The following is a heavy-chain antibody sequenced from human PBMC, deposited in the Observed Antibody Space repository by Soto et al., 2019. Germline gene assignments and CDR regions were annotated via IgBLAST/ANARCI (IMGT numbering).Heavy chain of an antibody. J-gene: IGHJ4*02. V-gene: IGHV1-3*04. CDR1: GYTFTSNA. CDR2: LNTGNGNT. Sequence: QVQLVQSGAEVKKPGASVKVSCKASGYTFTSNAMHWVRQAPGQRLEWMGWLNTGNGNTKYSQKFQGRVTITRDTSATTAYMELSSLRSEDTAVYYCAREGYDSSTSPFGYWGQGTLVTGSS. D-gene: IGHD3-22*01. CDR3: AREGYDSSTSPFGY.